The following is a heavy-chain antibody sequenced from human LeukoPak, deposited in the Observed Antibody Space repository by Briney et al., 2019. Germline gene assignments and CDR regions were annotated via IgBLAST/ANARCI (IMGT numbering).Heavy chain of an antibody. D-gene: IGHD6-6*01. Sequence: SGGSLRLSCAASGFTFSSYAMSWVRQAPGKWLEWVSAISGSGGSTYYADSVKGRFTISRDNSKNTLYLQMNSLRAEDTAVYYCAKSIAARPYYYYGMDVWGQGTTVTVSS. CDR3: AKSIAARPYYYYGMDV. V-gene: IGHV3-23*01. CDR1: GFTFSSYA. CDR2: ISGSGGST. J-gene: IGHJ6*02.